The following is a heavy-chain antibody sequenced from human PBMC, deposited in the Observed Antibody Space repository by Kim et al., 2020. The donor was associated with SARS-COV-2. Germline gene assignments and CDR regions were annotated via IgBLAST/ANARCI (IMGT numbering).Heavy chain of an antibody. J-gene: IGHJ3*02. Sequence: AKGRITISRDNAKNSLYLQMNSLRAEDTAVYYCARDRGWNYRVLLGAFDIWGQGTMVTVSS. CDR3: ARDRGWNYRVLLGAFDI. D-gene: IGHD1-7*01. V-gene: IGHV3-21*01.